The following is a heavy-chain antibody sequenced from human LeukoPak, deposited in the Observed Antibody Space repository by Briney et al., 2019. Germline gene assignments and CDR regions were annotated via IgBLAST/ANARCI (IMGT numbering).Heavy chain of an antibody. V-gene: IGHV4-39*07. Sequence: SETLSLTCTVSGGSISCSSYYWGWIRQPPGKGLEWIGSIYYSGSTYYNPSLKSRVTISVDTSKNQFSLKLSSVTAADTAVYYCARGVRRPYYFDYWGQGTLVTVSS. CDR3: ARGVRRPYYFDY. J-gene: IGHJ4*02. D-gene: IGHD3-10*02. CDR2: IYYSGST. CDR1: GGSISCSSYY.